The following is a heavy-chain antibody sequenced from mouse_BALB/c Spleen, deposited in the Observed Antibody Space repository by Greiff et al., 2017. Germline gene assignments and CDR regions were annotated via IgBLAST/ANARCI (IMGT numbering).Heavy chain of an antibody. Sequence: DVQLQESGGGLVQPKGSLKLSCAASGFTFTTYAMNWVRQAPGKGVEWVARIRSKSNNYATYYADSVKDRFTISRDDSQSMLYLQMNTLKTEDTAMYYCVSADYYGSRVYAMDYWGQGTSVTVSS. D-gene: IGHD1-1*01. CDR2: IRSKSNNYAT. CDR1: GFTFTTYA. CDR3: VSADYYGSRVYAMDY. V-gene: IGHV10-1*02. J-gene: IGHJ4*01.